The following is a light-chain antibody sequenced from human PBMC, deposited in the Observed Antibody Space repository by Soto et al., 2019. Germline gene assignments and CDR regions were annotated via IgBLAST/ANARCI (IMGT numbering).Light chain of an antibody. CDR3: QQYGSSQYT. V-gene: IGKV3-20*01. Sequence: EIGLTQSPGTLSLSPGERATLSCRASQSVSSSYLAWYQQKPGQAPRLLIYGASSRGTGIPDRFSGSGSGTDFTLTISRLEPEDFAGYYCQQYGSSQYTFGQGTKLEIK. CDR2: GAS. J-gene: IGKJ2*01. CDR1: QSVSSSY.